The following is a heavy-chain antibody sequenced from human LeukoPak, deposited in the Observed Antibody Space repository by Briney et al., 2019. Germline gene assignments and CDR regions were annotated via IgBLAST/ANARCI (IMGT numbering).Heavy chain of an antibody. CDR2: INPSGGST. CDR3: ARDLGYCSGGSCYAGDY. Sequence: ASVKVSCKASGYTFTSYYMHWVRQAPGQGLEWMGIINPSGGSTSYAQKFQGRVTMTGDTSTSTVYMELSSLRSEDTAVYYCARDLGYCSGGSCYAGDYWGQGTLVTVSS. J-gene: IGHJ4*02. V-gene: IGHV1-46*01. D-gene: IGHD2-15*01. CDR1: GYTFTSYY.